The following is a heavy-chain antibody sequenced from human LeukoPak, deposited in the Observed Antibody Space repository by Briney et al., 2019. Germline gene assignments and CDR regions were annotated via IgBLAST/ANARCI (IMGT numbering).Heavy chain of an antibody. V-gene: IGHV3-30-3*01. CDR3: ARAKDGNNIPDY. CDR1: GFTFSDYA. Sequence: PGGSLRLSCAASGFTFSDYAMHWVRQAPGKGLEWVTLISYNGVNKYYADSVKGRFTISRDNFKNTLYLQMDSLRAEDTAVYYCARAKDGNNIPDYWGQGTLVNVSS. J-gene: IGHJ4*01. CDR2: ISYNGVNK. D-gene: IGHD5-24*01.